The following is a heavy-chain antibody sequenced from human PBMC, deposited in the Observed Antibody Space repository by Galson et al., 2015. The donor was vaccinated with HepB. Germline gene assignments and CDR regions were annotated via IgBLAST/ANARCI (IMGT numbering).Heavy chain of an antibody. CDR1: GFTFNKYA. CDR2: ISYNSAYI. CDR3: AKSYDFDGSGYYYSD. J-gene: IGHJ4*02. V-gene: IGHV3-9*01. D-gene: IGHD3-22*01. Sequence: SLRLSCAASGFTFNKYAMHWVRHGPGQGLEWVSGISYNSAYIGYADSVKGRFTISRDNAKNSLYLQMNSLRVEDTALYYCAKSYDFDGSGYYYSDWGQGTLVTVSS.